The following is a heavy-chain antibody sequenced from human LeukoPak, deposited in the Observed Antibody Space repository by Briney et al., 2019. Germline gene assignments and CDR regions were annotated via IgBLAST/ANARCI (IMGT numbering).Heavy chain of an antibody. CDR3: ARDLGGVSFDY. D-gene: IGHD3-16*01. Sequence: PGGSLRLSCVGSGFTFSSYSMSWVRQAPGKGLEWLSYISSSSGTIYYADSVKGRFTISRDNAKNTLYLQMNSLRAEDTAVYYCARDLGGVSFDYWGQGTLVTVSS. CDR1: GFTFSSYS. J-gene: IGHJ4*02. CDR2: ISSSSGTI. V-gene: IGHV3-48*01.